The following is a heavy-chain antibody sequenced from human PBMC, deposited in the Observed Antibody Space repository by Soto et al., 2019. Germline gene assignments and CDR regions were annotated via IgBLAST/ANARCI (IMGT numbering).Heavy chain of an antibody. D-gene: IGHD3-10*01. CDR1: GFTFNSYA. CDR3: ARGDRGGSGSPASYYYSGLDV. V-gene: IGHV3-23*01. J-gene: IGHJ6*02. CDR2: VSAGGDMT. Sequence: DVQVLESGGDLVQPGGSLRLSCAASGFTFNSYAMSWVRQAPGKGLEWVSSVSAGGDMTYYSDSVKGRFTISRDNSSNALFLQMNSLRIEDTALYYCARGDRGGSGSPASYYYSGLDVWGQGTTVTVS.